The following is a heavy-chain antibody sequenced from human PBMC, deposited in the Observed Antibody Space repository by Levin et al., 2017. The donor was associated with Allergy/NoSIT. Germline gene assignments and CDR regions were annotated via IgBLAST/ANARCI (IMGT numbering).Heavy chain of an antibody. CDR1: GYNFSVSW. CDR3: TTRAGYCTDNCGGWRYFFDD. V-gene: IGHV5-51*01. Sequence: GGSLRLSCKASGYNFSVSWIGWVRQMPGKGLEWMGFIFPSDSDTRYSRSFHGQVTISADMSLSTAYLQWGSLKASDTAIYYCTTRAGYCTDNCGGWRYFFDDWGQGTQVTVSS. D-gene: IGHD2-8*02. CDR2: IFPSDSDT. J-gene: IGHJ4*02.